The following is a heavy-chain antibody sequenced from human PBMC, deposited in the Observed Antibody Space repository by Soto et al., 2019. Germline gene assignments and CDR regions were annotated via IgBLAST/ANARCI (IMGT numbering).Heavy chain of an antibody. V-gene: IGHV3-23*01. D-gene: IGHD1-26*01. J-gene: IGHJ4*02. CDR2: ISGSGGST. Sequence: EVQLLESGGGLVQPGGSLRLSCAASGFTFSSYAMSWVRQAPGKGLEWVSAISGSGGSTYYADSVKGRFTISRDNSKNSLYLQMNSLRAEDKAVYYCAKDMRWEPYYFDYWGQGTLVTVSS. CDR1: GFTFSSYA. CDR3: AKDMRWEPYYFDY.